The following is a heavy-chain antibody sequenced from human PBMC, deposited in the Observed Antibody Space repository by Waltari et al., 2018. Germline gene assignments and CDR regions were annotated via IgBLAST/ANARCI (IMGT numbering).Heavy chain of an antibody. CDR1: GYSISSGYY. CDR3: ARDVGAGFFDI. CDR2: IYHSGST. J-gene: IGHJ3*02. Sequence: QVQLQESGPGLVKPSETLSLTCAVSGYSISSGYYWGWLRQPPGKGLEWIGSIYHSGSTYYNPSLKSRVTISVDTSKNQFSLKLSSVTAADTAVYYCARDVGAGFFDIWGQGTMVTVSS. D-gene: IGHD1-26*01. V-gene: IGHV4-38-2*02.